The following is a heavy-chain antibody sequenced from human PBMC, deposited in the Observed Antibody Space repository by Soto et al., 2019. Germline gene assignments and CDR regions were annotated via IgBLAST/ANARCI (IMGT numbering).Heavy chain of an antibody. CDR2: IIPIFGTA. J-gene: IGHJ6*02. D-gene: IGHD2-15*01. CDR3: ARDREEWDYCSGGSCQTYYYYGMDV. Sequence: QVQLVQSGAEVKKPGSSVKVSCKASGGTFSSYAISWVRQAPGQGLEWMGGIIPIFGTANYAQKFQGRVTITADESTSKAYMELSSLKCEDTAVYYCARDREEWDYCSGGSCQTYYYYGMDVWGQGTTVTVSS. V-gene: IGHV1-69*01. CDR1: GGTFSSYA.